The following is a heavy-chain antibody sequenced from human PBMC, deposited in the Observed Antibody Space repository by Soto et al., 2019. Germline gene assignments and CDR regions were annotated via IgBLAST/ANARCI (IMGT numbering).Heavy chain of an antibody. CDR2: IWYDGSNK. Sequence: PVGSLRLSCAASGFTFSSYGMHWVRQAPGKGLEWVAVIWYDGSNKYYADSVKGRFTISRDNSKNTLYLQMNSLRAEDTAVYYCARDLHSSSWLYYYYGMDVWGQGTTVTVSS. CDR3: ARDLHSSSWLYYYYGMDV. J-gene: IGHJ6*02. CDR1: GFTFSSYG. V-gene: IGHV3-33*01. D-gene: IGHD6-13*01.